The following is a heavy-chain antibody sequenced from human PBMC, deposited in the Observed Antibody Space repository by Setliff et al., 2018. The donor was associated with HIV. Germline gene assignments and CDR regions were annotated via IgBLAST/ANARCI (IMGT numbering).Heavy chain of an antibody. CDR2: LYYRGTT. Sequence: KPSETLSLTCTVSGGSISSSSYYWGWIRQPPGKGPEWIGSLYYRGTTYYNPSLRSRVTISLDTSKNQFSLKLSSVTAADTAVYFCARVRRDGNSFDDWGQGTLVTVSS. V-gene: IGHV4-39*07. CDR1: GGSISSSSYY. D-gene: IGHD4-4*01. CDR3: ARVRRDGNSFDD. J-gene: IGHJ4*02.